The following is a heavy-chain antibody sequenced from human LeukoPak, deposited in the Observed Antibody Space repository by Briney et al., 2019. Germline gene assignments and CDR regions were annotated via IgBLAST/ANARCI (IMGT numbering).Heavy chain of an antibody. Sequence: GGSLRLSCAASGFTFSSYEMNWVRQAPGKGLEWVSFISDSGDTTYFSDSVKGRFTISRGNSKNTLYLQMNSLRAEDTAVYYCAKDPWFGESWGQGTLVTVSS. CDR2: ISDSGDTT. CDR3: AKDPWFGES. CDR1: GFTFSSYE. D-gene: IGHD3-10*01. V-gene: IGHV3-23*01. J-gene: IGHJ5*02.